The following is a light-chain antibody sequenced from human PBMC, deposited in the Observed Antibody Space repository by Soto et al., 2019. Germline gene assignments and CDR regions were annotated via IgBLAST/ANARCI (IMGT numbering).Light chain of an antibody. J-gene: IGKJ3*01. CDR1: QNIREY. V-gene: IGKV1-39*01. CDR3: QQSFTSPFFT. CDR2: AAS. Sequence: DIQMTQSPPALSASVGDRVTITCRASQNIREYLDCYQQKPGKAPKLLIYAASTLQSGAPSRFSGSGSGSAFTLTIRSLQPEAFATYYCQQSFTSPFFTFGPGTKVD.